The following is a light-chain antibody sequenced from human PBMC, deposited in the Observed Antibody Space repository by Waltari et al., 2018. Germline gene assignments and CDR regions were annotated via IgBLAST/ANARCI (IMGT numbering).Light chain of an antibody. Sequence: QPVLTQPPSASGTPGPRVTIPCSGGPFTIHSNFVSWYRQFPGTAPNILVSRDFQRPSGVPDLFSGAKSGTSASLAIGGLRSEDEADYYCAAWDDSLSGWVFGGGTKLTVL. V-gene: IGLV1-47*01. CDR1: PFTIHSNF. J-gene: IGLJ3*02. CDR2: RDF. CDR3: AAWDDSLSGWV.